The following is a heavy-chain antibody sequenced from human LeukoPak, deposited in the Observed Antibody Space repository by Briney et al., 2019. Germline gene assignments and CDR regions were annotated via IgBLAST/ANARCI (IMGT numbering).Heavy chain of an antibody. Sequence: SETLSLTCAVYGGSFSGYYWSWIRQPPGKGLEWTGEIYHSGGTNYNPSLKSRVTIAVDTSKNQFSLKLSSVTAVDTAVYYCARRYTNYAPLDYWGQGALVTVSS. D-gene: IGHD1-1*01. CDR3: ARRYTNYAPLDY. J-gene: IGHJ4*02. CDR2: IYHSGGT. CDR1: GGSFSGYY. V-gene: IGHV4-34*01.